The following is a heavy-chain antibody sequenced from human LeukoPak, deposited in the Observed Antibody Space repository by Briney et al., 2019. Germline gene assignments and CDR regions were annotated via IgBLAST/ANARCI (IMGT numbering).Heavy chain of an antibody. J-gene: IGHJ6*02. D-gene: IGHD3-10*01. V-gene: IGHV1-24*01. Sequence: GASVKVSCKVSGYTLTVLSMHWMRQAHGTGLESMGGFDPEDGETIYAQKFQGKVTMTEDTSTDTAYMELSSLRSEDTAVYYCATGGYGSGTHYYYYYGMDVWGQGSTVTVS. CDR3: ATGGYGSGTHYYYYYGMDV. CDR1: GYTLTVLS. CDR2: FDPEDGET.